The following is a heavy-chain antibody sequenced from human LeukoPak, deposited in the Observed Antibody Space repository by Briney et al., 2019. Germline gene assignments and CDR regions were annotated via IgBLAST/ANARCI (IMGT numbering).Heavy chain of an antibody. Sequence: GGSLRLSCAASGFTFSSYGMHWVRQAPGKGLEWVAFIRYDGSNKYYADSVKGRFTISRDNSKNTLYLQMNSLRAEDTAVYYCAKAHHYVWGSLAAPPWFDPWGQGTLVTVSS. CDR2: IRYDGSNK. D-gene: IGHD3-16*01. CDR1: GFTFSSYG. J-gene: IGHJ5*02. V-gene: IGHV3-30*02. CDR3: AKAHHYVWGSLAAPPWFDP.